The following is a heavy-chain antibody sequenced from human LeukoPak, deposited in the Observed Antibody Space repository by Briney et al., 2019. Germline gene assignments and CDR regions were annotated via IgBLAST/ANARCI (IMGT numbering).Heavy chain of an antibody. CDR2: LYYSGNT. V-gene: IGHV4-39*07. CDR3: ASLTTADAFDI. J-gene: IGHJ3*02. D-gene: IGHD3-22*01. Sequence: SETLSLTCTVSGGSISSSRYYGGWIRQPPGKGLEWIGSLYYSGNTNYNPSLKSRVTISVDTSKNQFSLKMSSVTAADTAVYYCASLTTADAFDIWGQGTMVTVSS. CDR1: GGSISSSRYY.